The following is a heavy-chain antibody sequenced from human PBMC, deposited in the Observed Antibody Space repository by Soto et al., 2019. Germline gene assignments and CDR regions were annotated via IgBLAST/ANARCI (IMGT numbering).Heavy chain of an antibody. J-gene: IGHJ4*02. V-gene: IGHV4-30-2*01. D-gene: IGHD5-12*01. Sequence: SETLSLTCAVSGGSISSGGYSWSWIRQPPGKGLEWIGYIYHSGSTYYNPSLKSRVTISVDRSKNQFSLKLSSVTAADTAVYYCARGGRGYSGYDVKPTLGYWGQGTLVTVS. CDR2: IYHSGST. CDR3: ARGGRGYSGYDVKPTLGY. CDR1: GGSISSGGYS.